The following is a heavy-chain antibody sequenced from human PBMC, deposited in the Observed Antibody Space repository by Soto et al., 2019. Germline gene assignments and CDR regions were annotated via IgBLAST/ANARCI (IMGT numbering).Heavy chain of an antibody. Sequence: ASLKISCKACGYIFTNYGIAWVRQLPGKGLEWMGIIYPGDSDTKYSPSFQGQVTISADRSISTAYLQWSSLKASDTAMYYCATLDRSSSYFGFDYWGQGTVVTGSS. V-gene: IGHV5-51*01. D-gene: IGHD6-13*01. CDR3: ATLDRSSSYFGFDY. CDR2: IYPGDSDT. J-gene: IGHJ4*02. CDR1: GYIFTNYG.